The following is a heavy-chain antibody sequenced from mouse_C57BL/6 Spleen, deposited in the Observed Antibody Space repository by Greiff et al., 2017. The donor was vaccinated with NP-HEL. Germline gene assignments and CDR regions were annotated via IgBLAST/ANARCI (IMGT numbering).Heavy chain of an antibody. CDR3: ARGGAYYSNLYAMDY. CDR2: INYDGSST. V-gene: IGHV5-16*01. J-gene: IGHJ4*01. CDR1: GFTFSDYY. Sequence: EVKLVESEGGLVQPGSSMKLSCTASGFTFSDYYMAWVRQVPEKGLEWVANINYDGSSTYYLDSLKSRFIISRDNAKNILYLQMSSLKSEDTATYYCARGGAYYSNLYAMDYWGQGTSVTVSS. D-gene: IGHD2-5*01.